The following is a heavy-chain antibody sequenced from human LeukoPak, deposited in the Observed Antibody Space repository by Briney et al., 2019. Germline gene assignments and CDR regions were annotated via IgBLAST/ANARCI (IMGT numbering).Heavy chain of an antibody. V-gene: IGHV3-74*01. CDR2: INTDGSST. CDR1: GSTFSSYW. D-gene: IGHD2-2*01. Sequence: GGSLGLSCAASGSTFSSYWMHWVRQAPGKGLVWVSRINTDGSSTSYADSVKGRFTISRDNAKNTLYLQMNSLRAEDTAVYYCWVPAAPFDYWGQGTLVTVSS. J-gene: IGHJ4*02. CDR3: WVPAAPFDY.